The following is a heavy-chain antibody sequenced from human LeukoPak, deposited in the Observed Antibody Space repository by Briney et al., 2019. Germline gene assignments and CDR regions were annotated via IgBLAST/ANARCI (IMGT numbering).Heavy chain of an antibody. J-gene: IGHJ3*02. Sequence: GRSLRLSCAVSGFTFSAYGMHWVRQAPGKGLEWVAVIWYDGSNIYYADSVKGRFTISRDNSKNTLYLQMNSLRAEDTAVYYCARDRVQIRIVGSRDAFDIWGQGTMVTVSS. CDR1: GFTFSAYG. CDR2: IWYDGSNI. D-gene: IGHD1-26*01. CDR3: ARDRVQIRIVGSRDAFDI. V-gene: IGHV3-33*01.